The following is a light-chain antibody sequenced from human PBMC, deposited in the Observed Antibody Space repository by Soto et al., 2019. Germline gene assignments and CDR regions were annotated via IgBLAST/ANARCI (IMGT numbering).Light chain of an antibody. CDR3: QQSHGIPYT. V-gene: IGKV1-39*01. CDR2: AAS. Sequence: DIQMTQSPYSLSASVGDRATITCRASQTISTSLNLYQQEPGKAPKLLIYAASSLQSGVPSRFSGSGSGTDFTLTISSLQPEDFAAYYCQQSHGIPYTFGQGTKLEIK. J-gene: IGKJ2*01. CDR1: QTISTS.